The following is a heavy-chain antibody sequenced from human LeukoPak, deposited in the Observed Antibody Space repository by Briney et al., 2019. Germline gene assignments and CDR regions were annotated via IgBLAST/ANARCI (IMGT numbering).Heavy chain of an antibody. D-gene: IGHD6-13*01. CDR3: ASGRGSWLYNWFDP. Sequence: TSSETLSLTCAVYGESFSGYYWSWIRQPPGKGLEWIGEINHSGSTNYNPSLKSRVTISVDTSKNQFSLKLSSVTAADTAVYYCASGRGSWLYNWFDPWGQGNLVTVSS. CDR1: GESFSGYY. CDR2: INHSGST. V-gene: IGHV4-34*01. J-gene: IGHJ5*02.